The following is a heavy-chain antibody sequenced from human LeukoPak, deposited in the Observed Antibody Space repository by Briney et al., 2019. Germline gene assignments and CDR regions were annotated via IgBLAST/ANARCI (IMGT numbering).Heavy chain of an antibody. CDR3: AKPRYYYGSGSGFDY. J-gene: IGHJ4*02. CDR1: RFTFSGYA. CDR2: IDASGVNT. V-gene: IGHV3-23*01. Sequence: GGSLRLSCAASRFTFSGYAMYWVRQAPGKGLEWVSCIDASGVNTYYADSVKGRFTISRDNSKNTLYLQMNSLRAEDTAVYYCAKPRYYYGSGSGFDYWGQGTLVTVSS. D-gene: IGHD3-10*01.